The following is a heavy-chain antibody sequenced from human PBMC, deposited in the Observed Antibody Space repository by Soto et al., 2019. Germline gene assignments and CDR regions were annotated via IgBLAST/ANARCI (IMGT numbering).Heavy chain of an antibody. D-gene: IGHD2-21*02. Sequence: GGSLRLSCAASGFTFSSYGMHWVRQAPGKGLEWVAVISYDGSNKYYADSVKGRFTISRDNSKNMLYLQMNSLKAEDTAVYYCAKLKGGNSVGGGDYWGQGTLVTVSS. CDR2: ISYDGSNK. CDR1: GFTFSSYG. V-gene: IGHV3-30*18. CDR3: AKLKGGNSVGGGDY. J-gene: IGHJ4*02.